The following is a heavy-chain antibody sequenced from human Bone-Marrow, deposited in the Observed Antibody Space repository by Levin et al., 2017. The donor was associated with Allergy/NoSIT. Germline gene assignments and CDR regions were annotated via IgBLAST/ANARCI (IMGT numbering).Heavy chain of an antibody. D-gene: IGHD2-15*01. CDR3: TRLPDIVVVVAATPGWFDP. CDR2: IRSKANSYAT. Sequence: AGGSLRLSCAASGFTFSGSAMHWVRQASGKGLEWVGRIRSKANSYATAYAASVKGRFTISRDDSKNTAYLQMNSLKTEDTAVYYCTRLPDIVVVVAATPGWFDPWGQGTLVTVSS. V-gene: IGHV3-73*01. CDR1: GFTFSGSA. J-gene: IGHJ5*02.